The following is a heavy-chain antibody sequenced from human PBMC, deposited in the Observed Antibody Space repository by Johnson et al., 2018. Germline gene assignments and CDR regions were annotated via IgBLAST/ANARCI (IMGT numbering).Heavy chain of an antibody. CDR2: INPNTGDT. Sequence: QVRLVQAGAAVRKPGASVKVCCRASGYSFTGPYILWVRQAPGQRLEWLGWINPNTGDTKYAQKFQVRATMTRDRSISTAYLELRRLRPDDTAIYYCARDFYTNEGGAFDIWGQGTLVTVSS. J-gene: IGHJ3*02. CDR1: GYSFTGPY. CDR3: ARDFYTNEGGAFDI. V-gene: IGHV1-2*02. D-gene: IGHD2-8*01.